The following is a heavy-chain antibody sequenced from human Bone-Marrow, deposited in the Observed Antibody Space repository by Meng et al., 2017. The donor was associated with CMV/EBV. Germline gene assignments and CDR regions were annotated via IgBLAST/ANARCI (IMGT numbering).Heavy chain of an antibody. CDR3: ASRSGGFWSGSRAGRYYFDY. J-gene: IGHJ4*02. Sequence: SETLSLTCTVSGGSISSYYWSWIRQPPGKGLEWIGYINYSGSTNYNPSLKSRVTISVDTSKNQFSLKLSSVTAADTAVYYCASRSGGFWSGSRAGRYYFDYWGQGTLVTVSS. CDR1: GGSISSYY. D-gene: IGHD3-3*01. V-gene: IGHV4-59*01. CDR2: INYSGST.